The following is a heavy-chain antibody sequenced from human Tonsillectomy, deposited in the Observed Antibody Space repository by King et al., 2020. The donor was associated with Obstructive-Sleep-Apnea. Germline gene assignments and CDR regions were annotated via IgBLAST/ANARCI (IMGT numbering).Heavy chain of an antibody. D-gene: IGHD6-19*01. CDR3: TRDGSGWPRDAFDI. Sequence: VQLVESGGGLVQPGRSLRLSCTASGFTFPDYTLSWFRQAPGKGLEWGGFIRTKVFGGTAEYAASVKGRFTISRHDSKSIAYLQMNSLKTEDTALYYCTRDGSGWPRDAFDIWGQGTMVTVSS. V-gene: IGHV3-49*03. J-gene: IGHJ3*02. CDR1: GFTFPDYT. CDR2: IRTKVFGGTA.